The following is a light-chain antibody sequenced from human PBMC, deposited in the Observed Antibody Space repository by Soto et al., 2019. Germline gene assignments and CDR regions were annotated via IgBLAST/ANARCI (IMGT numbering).Light chain of an antibody. J-gene: IGKJ1*01. CDR1: QSVSNNY. CDR2: GAS. V-gene: IGKV3-20*01. CDR3: QQYGSSPTT. Sequence: EIVLTQSPGTLSLSPGERATLSCRASQSVSNNYLAWYQQKPGQAPRLLIYGASSGATGIPDRFSGSASGTDFTLTITRLEPEDFAVYYCQQYGSSPTTFGQGTKV.